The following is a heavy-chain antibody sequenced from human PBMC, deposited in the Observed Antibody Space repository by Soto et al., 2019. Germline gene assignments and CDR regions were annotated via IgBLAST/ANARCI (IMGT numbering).Heavy chain of an antibody. Sequence: ASETLSLTCAVYGGSFSGYYWSWIRQPPGKGLEWIGEINHSGSTNYNPSLKSRVTISVDTSKNQFSLKLSSVTAADTAVYYCAREASYDSSGYYAYWDYWGQGTLVTVSS. V-gene: IGHV4-34*01. CDR3: AREASYDSSGYYAYWDY. J-gene: IGHJ4*02. CDR2: INHSGST. D-gene: IGHD3-22*01. CDR1: GGSFSGYY.